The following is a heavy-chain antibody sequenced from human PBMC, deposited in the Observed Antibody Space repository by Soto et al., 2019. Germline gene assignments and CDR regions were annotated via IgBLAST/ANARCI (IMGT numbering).Heavy chain of an antibody. V-gene: IGHV3-15*01. CDR2: IKSKTDGGTT. Sequence: EVQLVESGGGLVKPGGSLRLSCAASGFTFSNAWMSWVRQAPGKGLEWVGRIKSKTDGGTTDYAAPVKGRFTISRDDSKNTLYLQMNSLKTEDTAVYYCTTDPDVVPAAIQLYGMDVWGQGTTVTVSS. CDR1: GFTFSNAW. D-gene: IGHD2-2*01. CDR3: TTDPDVVPAAIQLYGMDV. J-gene: IGHJ6*02.